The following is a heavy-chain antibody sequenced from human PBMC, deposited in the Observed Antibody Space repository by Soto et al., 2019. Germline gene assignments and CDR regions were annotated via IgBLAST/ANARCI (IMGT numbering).Heavy chain of an antibody. CDR1: GFTFSSYA. V-gene: IGHV3-30-3*01. Sequence: QVQLVESGGGVVQPGRSLRLSCAASGFTFSSYAMHWVRQAPGKGLEWVAVISYDGSNKYYADSVKGRFTISRDNSKNTLYLQMNSPRAEDTAVYYCARDWNYEDYYGMDVWGQGTTVTVSS. J-gene: IGHJ6*02. CDR3: ARDWNYEDYYGMDV. CDR2: ISYDGSNK. D-gene: IGHD1-7*01.